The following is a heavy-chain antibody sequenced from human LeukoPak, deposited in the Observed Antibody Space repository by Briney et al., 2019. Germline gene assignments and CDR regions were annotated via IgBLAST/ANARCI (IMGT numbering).Heavy chain of an antibody. CDR3: ARHGQNDGYPLDY. V-gene: IGHV4-59*08. J-gene: IGHJ4*02. CDR2: IHYSGST. Sequence: SETLSLTCTVSGGSISGYYWSWIRQPPGKGLEWIAHIHYSGSTNYNPPLKSRLTISVDTSKNQLSLKLSSMTDADTAVYYCARHGQNDGYPLDYWGQGTLVSVSS. D-gene: IGHD5-24*01. CDR1: GGSISGYY.